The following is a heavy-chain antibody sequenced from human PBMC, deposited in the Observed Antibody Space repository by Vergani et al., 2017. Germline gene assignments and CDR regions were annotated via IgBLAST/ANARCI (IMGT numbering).Heavy chain of an antibody. CDR2: IHPADSDT. CDR1: GYSFTNYW. J-gene: IGHJ4*02. CDR3: ARQYGRDSSGSKYFDY. D-gene: IGHD3-22*01. V-gene: IGHV5-51*01. Sequence: EVQLVQSGAEVKKPGESLKISCQISGYSFTNYWIGWVRQMPGKGLEWMGIIHPADSDTRYSPSFQGQVTISVDKSISTAYLQRSSLRASDSAMYYCARQYGRDSSGSKYFDYRGQGTLVTVSS.